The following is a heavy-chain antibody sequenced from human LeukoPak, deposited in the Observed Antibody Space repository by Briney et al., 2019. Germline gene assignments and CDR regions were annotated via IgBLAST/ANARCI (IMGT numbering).Heavy chain of an antibody. CDR1: GFTFSSYW. V-gene: IGHV3-74*01. Sequence: GGSLRLSCAASGFTFSSYWMHWVRQAPGKGLVWVSRINSDGSSTSYADSMKGRFTISRDNAKNTLYLQMNSLRAEDTAVYYCARDQLAATYYYYGMDVWGQGTTVTVSS. D-gene: IGHD2-15*01. CDR2: INSDGSST. J-gene: IGHJ6*02. CDR3: ARDQLAATYYYYGMDV.